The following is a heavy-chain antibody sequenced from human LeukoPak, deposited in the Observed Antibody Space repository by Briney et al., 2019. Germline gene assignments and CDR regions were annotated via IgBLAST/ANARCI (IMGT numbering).Heavy chain of an antibody. V-gene: IGHV4-59*08. CDR1: GGSISSYY. J-gene: IGHJ3*02. CDR3: AASYDSSGYYYGVDTFDI. D-gene: IGHD3-22*01. CDR2: IYYSGST. Sequence: SETLSLTCTVSGGSISSYYWSWIRQPPGKGLEWIGYIYYSGSTNYNPSLKSRVTISVDTSKNQFSLKLSSVTAADTAVYYCAASYDSSGYYYGVDTFDIWGQGTMVTVSS.